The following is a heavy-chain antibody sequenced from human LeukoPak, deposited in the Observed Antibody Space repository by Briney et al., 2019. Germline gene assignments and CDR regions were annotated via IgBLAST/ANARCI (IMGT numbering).Heavy chain of an antibody. V-gene: IGHV3-21*01. CDR3: ARGARYCSSTSCYGGTGIFDY. Sequence: GGSLRHSCSASGFTFSSYSMNWVRQAPGKGLEWVSSISSSSSYIYYADSVKGRFTISRDNAKNSLYLQMNSLRAEDTAVYYCARGARYCSSTSCYGGTGIFDYWGQGTPVTVSS. D-gene: IGHD2-2*01. CDR1: GFTFSSYS. J-gene: IGHJ4*02. CDR2: ISSSSSYI.